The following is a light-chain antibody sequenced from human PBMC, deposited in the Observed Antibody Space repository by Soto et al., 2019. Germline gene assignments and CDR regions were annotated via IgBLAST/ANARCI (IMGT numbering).Light chain of an antibody. V-gene: IGKV3-20*01. CDR1: QSVSSSY. CDR3: QQYGSSPSWT. Sequence: EIVLTQSPGTLSLSPGERATLSCRASQSVSSSYLAWYQQKPRQAPRLLIYGASSRATGIPDRFSGSGSGTNFTLTISRLEPEDFAVYYCQQYGSSPSWTFGQGTKV. CDR2: GAS. J-gene: IGKJ1*01.